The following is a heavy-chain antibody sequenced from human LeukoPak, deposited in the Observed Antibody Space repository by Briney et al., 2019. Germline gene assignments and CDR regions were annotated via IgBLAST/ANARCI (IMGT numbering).Heavy chain of an antibody. V-gene: IGHV1-2*04. Sequence: ASVKVSCKASGYTFTGYYMHWVRQAPGQGLEWMGWINPNSGGTNYAQKFQGWVTMTRDTSISTAYMELSRLRSDDTAVYYCARATYTRITMIVDRPVGAFDIWGQGTMVTVSS. CDR1: GYTFTGYY. J-gene: IGHJ3*02. CDR3: ARATYTRITMIVDRPVGAFDI. D-gene: IGHD3-22*01. CDR2: INPNSGGT.